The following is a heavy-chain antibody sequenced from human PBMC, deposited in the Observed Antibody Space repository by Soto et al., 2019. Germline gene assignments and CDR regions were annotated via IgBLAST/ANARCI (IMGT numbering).Heavy chain of an antibody. CDR2: INPNSGGT. V-gene: IGHV1-2*04. Sequence: ASVKVSCKASGYTFTGYYMHWVRQAPGQGLEWMGWINPNSGGTNYAQKFQGWVTMTREPSISTAYMELSRLRSDAPDVYYCPTDPTSHRSSWEDYYYYYGMDVWGQGTTVTASS. D-gene: IGHD6-13*01. CDR1: GYTFTGYY. CDR3: PTDPTSHRSSWEDYYYYYGMDV. J-gene: IGHJ6*02.